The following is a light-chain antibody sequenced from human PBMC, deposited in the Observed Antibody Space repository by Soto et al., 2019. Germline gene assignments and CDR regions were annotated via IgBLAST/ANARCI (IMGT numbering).Light chain of an antibody. Sequence: VLTQAPATLSGSPGERAPPPRRASQSVSRNLDWYQQKPGQAPRLLISDASTRATGIPARFSGSGSGTEFTLIISSLHSGDFAGYYCQHYNAWPPWPFGQGPTVHIX. V-gene: IGKV3-15*01. CDR3: QHYNAWPPWP. J-gene: IGKJ1*01. CDR1: QSVSRN. CDR2: DAS.